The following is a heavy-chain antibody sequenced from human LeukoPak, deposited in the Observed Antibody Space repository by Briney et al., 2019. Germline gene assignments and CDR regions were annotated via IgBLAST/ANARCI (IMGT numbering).Heavy chain of an antibody. Sequence: SSETLSLTCTVSGGSISSYYWSRIRQPPGKGLEWIGYIYYSGSTNYNPSLKSRVTISVDTSKNQFSLKLSSVTAADTAVYYCAREKIGYYDGSGRGWFDPWGQGTLVTVSS. CDR2: IYYSGST. D-gene: IGHD3-22*01. V-gene: IGHV4-59*12. J-gene: IGHJ5*02. CDR1: GGSISSYY. CDR3: AREKIGYYDGSGRGWFDP.